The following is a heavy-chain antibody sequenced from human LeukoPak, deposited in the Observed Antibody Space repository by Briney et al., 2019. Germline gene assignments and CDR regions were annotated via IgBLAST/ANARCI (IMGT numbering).Heavy chain of an antibody. Sequence: GGSLRLSCAASGFTFSSYEMNWVRQAPGKGLEWVSYISSSGSTIYYADSVKGRFIISRDNAKNSLYLQMNSLRAEDTAVYYCARAPYYAGTFDYWGQGTLVTVSS. V-gene: IGHV3-48*03. CDR2: ISSSGSTI. D-gene: IGHD3-16*01. CDR3: ARAPYYAGTFDY. CDR1: GFTFSSYE. J-gene: IGHJ4*02.